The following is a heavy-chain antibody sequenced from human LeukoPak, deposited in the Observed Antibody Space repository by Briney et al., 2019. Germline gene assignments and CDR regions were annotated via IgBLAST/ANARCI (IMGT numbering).Heavy chain of an antibody. J-gene: IGHJ4*02. CDR3: ARVPGPYTTSRFDF. CDR2: IDPASGGT. D-gene: IGHD2-2*02. CDR1: GYTFSAHY. Sequence: GASVKVSCTTSGYTFSAHYLHWVRQAPGQRPEWVGRIDPASGGTHYAQKFQGRVTVTRDTSTTTVDMELSGLRSDDTAVYYCARVPGPYTTSRFDFWGQGTLVTVSS. V-gene: IGHV1-2*02.